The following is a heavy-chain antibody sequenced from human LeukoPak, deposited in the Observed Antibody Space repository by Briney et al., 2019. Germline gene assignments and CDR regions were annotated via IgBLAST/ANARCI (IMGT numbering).Heavy chain of an antibody. D-gene: IGHD1-1*01. CDR3: ARVETGTTRGNWFDP. Sequence: ASVKVSCKASGYTFTGYYMHWVRQAPGQGLEWMGRINPNSGGTNYAQKFQGRVTMTRDTSISTAYMELSRLRSDDTAVYYCARVETGTTRGNWFDPWGQGTLVTVPS. J-gene: IGHJ5*02. CDR1: GYTFTGYY. V-gene: IGHV1-2*06. CDR2: INPNSGGT.